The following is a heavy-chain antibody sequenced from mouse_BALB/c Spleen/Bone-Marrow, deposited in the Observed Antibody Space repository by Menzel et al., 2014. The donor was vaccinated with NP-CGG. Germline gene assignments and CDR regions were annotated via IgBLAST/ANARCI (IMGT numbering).Heavy chain of an antibody. D-gene: IGHD2-12*01. CDR3: AITTLYAMDY. Sequence: VQLKESGPELVKPGASVKISCKASGYTFTDYNMHWVKQSHGKSLEWIGYIYPYNGGTGYNQKFKSKATLTVDNSSSTAYMELRSLTSEDSAVYYCAITTLYAMDYWGQGTSVTASS. V-gene: IGHV1S29*02. CDR1: GYTFTDYN. CDR2: IYPYNGGT. J-gene: IGHJ4*01.